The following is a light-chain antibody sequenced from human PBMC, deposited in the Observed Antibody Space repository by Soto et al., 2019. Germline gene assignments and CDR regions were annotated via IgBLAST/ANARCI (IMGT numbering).Light chain of an antibody. J-gene: IGKJ5*01. Sequence: EIVMAQSPSTPSVSRGGRATRSSRASQSVSSYLAWYQQKPGQAPRLLIYGASTRATGIPARFSGSGSGTEFTLTISSLQSEDFAVYYCHQYDNWPKTFGQGTRLEI. CDR3: HQYDNWPKT. V-gene: IGKV3-15*01. CDR2: GAS. CDR1: QSVSSY.